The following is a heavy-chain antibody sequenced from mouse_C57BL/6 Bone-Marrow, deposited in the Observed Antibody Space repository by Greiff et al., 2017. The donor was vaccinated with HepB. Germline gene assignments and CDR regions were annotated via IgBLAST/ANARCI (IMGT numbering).Heavy chain of an antibody. Sequence: QVQLKESGPGLVQPSQSLSITCTVSGFSLTSYGVHWVRQSPGKGLEWLGVIWSGGSTDYNAAFISRLSISKDNSKSQVFFKMNSLQADDTAIYYCARNRGLLHLFAYWGQGTLVTVSA. J-gene: IGHJ3*01. CDR2: IWSGGST. D-gene: IGHD2-3*01. CDR3: ARNRGLLHLFAY. V-gene: IGHV2-2*01. CDR1: GFSLTSYG.